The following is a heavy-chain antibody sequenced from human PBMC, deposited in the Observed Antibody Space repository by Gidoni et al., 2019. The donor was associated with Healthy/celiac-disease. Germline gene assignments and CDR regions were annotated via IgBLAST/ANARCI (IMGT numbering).Heavy chain of an antibody. CDR2: IYYSGST. V-gene: IGHV4-59*01. CDR1: GGSISSYY. Sequence: QVQLQESGPGLVKPSETLSLTCTVFGGSISSYYWRWIRQPPGQGLEWSGYIYYSGSTNYNPSLKSRVTISVDTSKKQFSLKLSSVTAEDTAVYYCARDGGATRDAFDIWGQGTMVTVSS. CDR3: ARDGGATRDAFDI. D-gene: IGHD1-26*01. J-gene: IGHJ3*02.